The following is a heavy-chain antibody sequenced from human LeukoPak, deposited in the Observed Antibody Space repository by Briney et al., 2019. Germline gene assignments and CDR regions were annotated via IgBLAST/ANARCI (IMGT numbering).Heavy chain of an antibody. CDR2: ISSSSSYI. V-gene: IGHV3-21*05. D-gene: IGHD4-23*01. CDR3: ARDRGVGSLETAVVTPGAFDI. Sequence: GGSLRLSCAASGFTFSSYSMNWVRQAPGKGLEWVSYISSSSSYIYYADSVKGRFTISRDNAKNSLYLQMNSLRAEDTAVYYCARDRGVGSLETAVVTPGAFDIWGQGTMVTVSS. CDR1: GFTFSSYS. J-gene: IGHJ3*02.